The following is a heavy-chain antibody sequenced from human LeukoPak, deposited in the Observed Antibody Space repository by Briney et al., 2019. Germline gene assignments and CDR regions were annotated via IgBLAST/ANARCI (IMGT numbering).Heavy chain of an antibody. CDR3: ARRKTLDY. CDR2: IKEDGSEK. Sequence: GGSLRLSCAASGFTSTGYWMTWVRQAPGKRLEWVANIKEDGSEKYYVDSVKGRFTISRDSARNSLYLQMNSLRAEDTAVYYCARRKTLDYWGQGTLVTVSS. J-gene: IGHJ4*02. V-gene: IGHV3-7*01. CDR1: GFTSTGYW.